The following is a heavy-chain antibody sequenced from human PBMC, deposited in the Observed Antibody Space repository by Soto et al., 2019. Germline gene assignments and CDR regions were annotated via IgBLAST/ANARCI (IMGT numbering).Heavy chain of an antibody. CDR3: DKNGQWLATPPEA. Sequence: EVQLLEPGGASVQPGGPLRLSCEASGFSFGTFVMTWFRQAPGGCLERVSSITDSAYTASYAETVEGRFTVSRDNSKNILHLQMNDLRVVDTATYYWDKNGQWLATPPEAWGKGTLVTVSS. J-gene: IGHJ4*02. V-gene: IGHV3-23*01. CDR1: GFSFGTFV. D-gene: IGHD6-19*01. CDR2: ITDSAYTA.